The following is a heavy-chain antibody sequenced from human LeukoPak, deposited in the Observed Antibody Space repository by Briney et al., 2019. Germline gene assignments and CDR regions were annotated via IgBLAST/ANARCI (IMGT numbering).Heavy chain of an antibody. CDR2: IGTAGDT. D-gene: IGHD1-26*01. V-gene: IGHV3-13*01. CDR1: GFVFSSYD. Sequence: GGSLRLSCAASGFVFSSYDMHWVRQISGKSLEWVAGIGTAGDTHYPGSLKGRFTISRENAKNSLYLQMNSLRAEDTAVYYCAKDRVSYGYFDYWGQGTLVTVSS. J-gene: IGHJ4*02. CDR3: AKDRVSYGYFDY.